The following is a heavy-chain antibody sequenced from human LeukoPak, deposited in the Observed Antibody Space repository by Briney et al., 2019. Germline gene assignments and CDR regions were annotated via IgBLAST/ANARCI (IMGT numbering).Heavy chain of an antibody. CDR3: AREATMAV. J-gene: IGHJ4*02. CDR1: GGSIPNYY. Sequence: SETLSLTCAVSGGSIPNYYWSWIRQPAGKGLEWIGRTSAGGSTNYNPSLKSRVTMSADTSKNQFSLKLTSVTAADTAVHYCAREATMAVWGQGTLVTVSS. CDR2: TSAGGST. V-gene: IGHV4-4*07. D-gene: IGHD3-10*01.